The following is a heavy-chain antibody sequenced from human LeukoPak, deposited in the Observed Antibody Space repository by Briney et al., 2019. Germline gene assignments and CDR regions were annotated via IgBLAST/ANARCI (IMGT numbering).Heavy chain of an antibody. V-gene: IGHV3-23*01. J-gene: IGHJ4*02. CDR3: ASRSSIVAATVLFDY. D-gene: IGHD6-13*01. CDR2: ITGGGTRA. Sequence: PGGSLRLSCAASGFTFSNYAMSWFGQAPGKGLNWVSPITGGGTRAYYAGSVKGRFTISRDNSGYTLHLQMNSLRAEDTAVYYCASRSSIVAATVLFDYWGQGTLVTVSS. CDR1: GFTFSNYA.